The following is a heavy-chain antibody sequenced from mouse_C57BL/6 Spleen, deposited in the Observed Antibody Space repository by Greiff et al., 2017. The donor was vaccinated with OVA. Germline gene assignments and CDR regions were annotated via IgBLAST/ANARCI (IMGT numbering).Heavy chain of an antibody. CDR3: ARRGYYGSSYGFAY. V-gene: IGHV5-6*01. CDR1: GLTFSSYG. Sequence: EVQGVESGGDLVKPGGSLKLSCAASGLTFSSYGMSWVRQTPDKRLEWVATISSGGSYTYYPDSVKGRFTISRDNAKNTLYLQMSSLKSEDTAMYYCARRGYYGSSYGFAYWGQGTLVTVSA. CDR2: ISSGGSYT. D-gene: IGHD1-1*01. J-gene: IGHJ3*01.